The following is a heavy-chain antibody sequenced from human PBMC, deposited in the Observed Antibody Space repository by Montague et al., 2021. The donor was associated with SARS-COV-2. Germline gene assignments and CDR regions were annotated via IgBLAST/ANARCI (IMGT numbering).Heavy chain of an antibody. J-gene: IGHJ4*02. D-gene: IGHD2-8*01. CDR3: ARLYLGFNGKMYFFDA. CDR2: PHHSGST. CDR1: GYSITCVF. Sequence: SETLSLTCSVSGYSITCVFWGWLRQPPGKGLEWIGHPHHSGSTNFNASLKSRLTMSPDTSKNQFSLQLSSVTAADTAVYYCARLYLGFNGKMYFFDAWGQGILVTVSS. V-gene: IGHV4-59*08.